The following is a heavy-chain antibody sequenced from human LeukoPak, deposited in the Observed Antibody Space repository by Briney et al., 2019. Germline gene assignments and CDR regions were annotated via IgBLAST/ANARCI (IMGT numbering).Heavy chain of an antibody. J-gene: IGHJ5*02. CDR3: ARANVLRFLEWLPNWFDP. CDR2: INPNSGGT. CDR1: GYTFTGYH. D-gene: IGHD3-3*01. V-gene: IGHV1-2*06. Sequence: ASVKVSCKASGYTFTGYHMHWVRQAPGQGLEWMGRINPNSGGTNYAQKFQGRVTMTRDTSISTAYMELSRLRSDDTAVYYCARANVLRFLEWLPNWFDPWGQGTLVTVSS.